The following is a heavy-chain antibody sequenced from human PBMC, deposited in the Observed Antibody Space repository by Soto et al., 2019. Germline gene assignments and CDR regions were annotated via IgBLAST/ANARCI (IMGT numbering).Heavy chain of an antibody. CDR3: TRSLPSPIPGYSGYYYYYGMDV. CDR2: INAGNSNT. V-gene: IGHV1-3*01. CDR1: GYTFTSYA. J-gene: IGHJ6*02. D-gene: IGHD6-13*01. Sequence: ASVKVSCKASGYTFTSYAMHWVRQAPGQRLEWMGWINAGNSNTKYSQKNQGRVTITRDTSASTDYMELSSLRSGDTAVYYCTRSLPSPIPGYSGYYYYYGMDVWGQGTTVTVSS.